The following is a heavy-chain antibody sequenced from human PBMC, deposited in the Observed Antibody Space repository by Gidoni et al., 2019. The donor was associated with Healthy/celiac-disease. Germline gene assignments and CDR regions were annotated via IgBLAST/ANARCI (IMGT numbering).Heavy chain of an antibody. CDR2: IYSGGST. CDR3: ARWFSISWFNWFDP. J-gene: IGHJ5*02. D-gene: IGHD6-13*01. Sequence: SCAASGFTVSRNYMSWVRQATGKGLEWVSVIYSGGSTYYADSVKGRFTISRDNSKNTLYLQMNSLRAEETAVYYCARWFSISWFNWFDPWGQGTLVTVSS. V-gene: IGHV3-53*01. CDR1: GFTVSRNY.